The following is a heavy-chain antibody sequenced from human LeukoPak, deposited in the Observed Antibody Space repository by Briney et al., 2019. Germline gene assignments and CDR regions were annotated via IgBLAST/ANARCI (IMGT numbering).Heavy chain of an antibody. J-gene: IGHJ6*04. CDR2: ISSSSSYT. D-gene: IGHD6-19*01. CDR3: ARAQAVAVTNYYGMDV. V-gene: IGHV3-11*06. CDR1: GFTFSDYY. Sequence: RGSLRLSCAASGFTFSDYYMSWIRQAPGKGLEWVSYISSSSSYTNYADSVKGRFTITRDNAKNSLYLQMNSLRAEDTAVYYCARAQAVAVTNYYGMDVWGKGTTVTVSS.